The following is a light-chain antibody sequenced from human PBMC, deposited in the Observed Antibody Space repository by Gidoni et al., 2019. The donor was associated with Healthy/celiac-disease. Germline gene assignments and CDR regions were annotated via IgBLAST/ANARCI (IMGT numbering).Light chain of an antibody. CDR2: AAS. CDR3: QQSYSTPQLT. CDR1: QSISSY. J-gene: IGKJ4*01. V-gene: IGKV1-39*01. Sequence: DIQMTQSPSSLSASVGDRVTITCRASQSISSYLNWCQQKPGKAPKLLIYAASSLQSGVPSRFSGSGSGTDFTLTISSLQPEDVATYYCQQSYSTPQLTFGGGTKVEIK.